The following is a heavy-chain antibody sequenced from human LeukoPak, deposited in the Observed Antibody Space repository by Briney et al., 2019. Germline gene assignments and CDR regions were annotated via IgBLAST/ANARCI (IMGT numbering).Heavy chain of an antibody. Sequence: SETLSLACAVYVGSSSGYYWSWIRQPPGKGLEWIGEINHSGSTNYNPSLKSRVTISVDTSKSQFSLKLSSVTAADTAVYYCARGRIVGATSPYDYWGQGTLVTVSS. CDR2: INHSGST. CDR3: ARGRIVGATSPYDY. J-gene: IGHJ4*02. D-gene: IGHD1-26*01. CDR1: VGSSSGYY. V-gene: IGHV4-34*01.